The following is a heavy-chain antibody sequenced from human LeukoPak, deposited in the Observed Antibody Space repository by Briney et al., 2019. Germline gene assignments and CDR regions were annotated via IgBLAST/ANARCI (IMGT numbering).Heavy chain of an antibody. V-gene: IGHV3-9*01. Sequence: GGSLRLSCAASGFTFDDYAMHWVRQAPGKGLEWVSGISWDSGSICYADSVKGRFTISRDNAKNSLYLQMNSLRAEDTALYYCAKDLAYSSGWSRVGGMDVWGQGATVTVSS. J-gene: IGHJ6*02. CDR3: AKDLAYSSGWSRVGGMDV. CDR1: GFTFDDYA. CDR2: ISWDSGSI. D-gene: IGHD6-19*01.